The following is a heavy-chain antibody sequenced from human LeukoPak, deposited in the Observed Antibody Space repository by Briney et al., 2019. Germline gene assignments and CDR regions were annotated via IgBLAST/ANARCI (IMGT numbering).Heavy chain of an antibody. V-gene: IGHV4-59*08. D-gene: IGHD1-1*01. J-gene: IGHJ4*02. CDR2: ISYSGST. CDR1: GDSMGMYY. Sequence: SGTLSLTCTVSGDSMGMYYWSFIRQPQGKGLEWIGYISYSGSTNYNPSLESRVTISGDTSKNQFSLKLSSVTAADTAFYYCARQSRGTTARLFDYWGQGTLVTVSS. CDR3: ARQSRGTTARLFDY.